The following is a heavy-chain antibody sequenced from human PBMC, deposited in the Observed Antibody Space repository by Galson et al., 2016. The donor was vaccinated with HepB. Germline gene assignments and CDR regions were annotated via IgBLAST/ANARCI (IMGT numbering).Heavy chain of an antibody. D-gene: IGHD1-26*01. CDR2: IKQDGSET. CDR1: GFTFSNHW. J-gene: IGHJ4*02. V-gene: IGHV3-7*03. CDR3: ARGAGWVSDY. Sequence: SLRLSCAGSGFTFSNHWMSWVRQALGKGPEWVANIKQDGSETFYVDSVKGRFTISRDNAKNSLFLQMNSLRVEDTAVYYCARGAGWVSDYRGQGALVNV.